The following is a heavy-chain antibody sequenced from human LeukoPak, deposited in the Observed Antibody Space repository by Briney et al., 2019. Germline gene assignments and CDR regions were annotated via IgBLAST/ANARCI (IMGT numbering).Heavy chain of an antibody. CDR2: IYSGGST. CDR1: GFAVSSNY. J-gene: IGHJ5*02. CDR3: ARAPSYSISNWFDP. Sequence: PGGSLRLSCAASGFAVSSNYMSWVRQAPGKGLEWVSVIYSGGSTYYADSVKGRFTISRDNSKNTLYLQMNSLRAEDTAVYYCARAPSYSISNWFDPWGQGTLVTVSS. D-gene: IGHD2-21*01. V-gene: IGHV3-66*01.